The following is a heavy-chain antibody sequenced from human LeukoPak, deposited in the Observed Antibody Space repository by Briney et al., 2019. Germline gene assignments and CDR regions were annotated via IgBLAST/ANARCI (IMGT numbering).Heavy chain of an antibody. J-gene: IGHJ4*02. CDR3: AKDLTGVNYCLDQ. V-gene: IGHV3-30*18. D-gene: IGHD1-7*01. CDR2: ISNDGSNK. Sequence: GGSLRLSCAASGFTFSNAWMSWVRQAPGKGLEWVAVISNDGSNKHYADSVKGRFTISRDNSKNTLYLQMNSLRAEDTAVYYCAKDLTGVNYCLDQWGQGTLVTVSS. CDR1: GFTFSNAW.